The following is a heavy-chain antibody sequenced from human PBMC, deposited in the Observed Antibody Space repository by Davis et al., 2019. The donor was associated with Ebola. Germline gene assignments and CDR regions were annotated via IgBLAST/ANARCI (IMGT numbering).Heavy chain of an antibody. CDR1: GFTFSSYN. D-gene: IGHD2-15*01. J-gene: IGHJ5*02. V-gene: IGHV3-21*01. CDR2: ISSSSSYI. Sequence: GESLKISCAASGFTFSSYNMNWVRQAPGKGLEWVSSISSSSSYIYYADSVKGRFTISRDNAKNSLYLQMNSLRAEDTAVYYCARDQAVVVAASWFDPWGQGTLVTVSS. CDR3: ARDQAVVVAASWFDP.